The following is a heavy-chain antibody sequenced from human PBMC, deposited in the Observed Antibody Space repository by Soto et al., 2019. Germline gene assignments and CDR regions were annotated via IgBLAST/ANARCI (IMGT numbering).Heavy chain of an antibody. V-gene: IGHV3-23*01. Sequence: GGSLRLSCAASGFTFSSYAMGWVRQAPGKGLEWVSAISGSGGSTYYADSVKGRFTISRDNSKNTLYLQMNSLRAEDTAVYYCAKDLLFTIAAAGYWGQGTLVTVSS. CDR1: GFTFSSYA. J-gene: IGHJ4*02. CDR2: ISGSGGST. D-gene: IGHD6-13*01. CDR3: AKDLLFTIAAAGY.